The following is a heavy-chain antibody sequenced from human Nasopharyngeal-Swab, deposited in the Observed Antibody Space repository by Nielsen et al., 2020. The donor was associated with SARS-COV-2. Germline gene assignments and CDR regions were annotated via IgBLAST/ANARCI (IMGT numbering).Heavy chain of an antibody. CDR1: GGSISSYY. J-gene: IGHJ6*02. D-gene: IGHD3-10*01. CDR3: ARDNMVRGVIRYYYYGMDV. Sequence: SETLSLTCTVSGGSISSYYWSWIRPPAGKGLEWIGRIYTSGSTNYNPSLKSRVTMSVDTSKNQFSLKLSSVTAADTAVYYCARDNMVRGVIRYYYYGMDVWGQGTTVTVSS. V-gene: IGHV4-4*07. CDR2: IYTSGST.